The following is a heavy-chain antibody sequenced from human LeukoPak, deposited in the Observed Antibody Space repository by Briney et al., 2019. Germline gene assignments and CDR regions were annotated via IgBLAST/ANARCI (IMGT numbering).Heavy chain of an antibody. J-gene: IGHJ4*02. CDR3: ARRGSDILTGRGFDY. V-gene: IGHV4-34*01. CDR1: GGSFEADY. D-gene: IGHD3-9*01. CDR2: ISLDGNT. Sequence: SETLSLTCAVFGGSFEADYWSWIRQAPGKGLEWIGGISLDGNTSQRPSMKSRITMSIDTSNNQFSLKLSSVTAADTAVYYCARRGSDILTGRGFDYWGQGTLVTVSS.